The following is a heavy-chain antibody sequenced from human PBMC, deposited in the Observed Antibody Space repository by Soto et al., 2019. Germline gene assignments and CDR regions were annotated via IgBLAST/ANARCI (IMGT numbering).Heavy chain of an antibody. CDR1: GDSVSSNSAA. V-gene: IGHV6-1*01. D-gene: IGHD2-15*01. CDR3: ARDXAWYCSGGSCSTYYFDY. CDR2: TYYRPKWYN. J-gene: IGHJ4*02. Sequence: PSQTPSLTCAISGDSVSSNSAAWNWIRQSPSRGLEWLGRTYYRPKWYNDYAVSVKSRITINPDTSKNQFSLQLNSVTPEDTAVYYCARDXAWYCSGGSCSTYYFDYWGQGTLVTVSS.